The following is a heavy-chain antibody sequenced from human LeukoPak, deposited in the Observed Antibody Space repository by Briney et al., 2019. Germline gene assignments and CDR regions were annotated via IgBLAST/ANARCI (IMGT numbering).Heavy chain of an antibody. CDR1: GFTFSSYS. J-gene: IGHJ3*02. Sequence: PGGSLRLSCAASGFTFSSYSMNWVRQAPGKGLEWVSSNSSSSSYIYYADSVKGRFTISRDNAKNSLYLQMNSLRAEDTAVYYCAREPQLLNAFDIWGQGTMVTVSS. CDR2: NSSSSSYI. CDR3: AREPQLLNAFDI. V-gene: IGHV3-21*01. D-gene: IGHD2-2*01.